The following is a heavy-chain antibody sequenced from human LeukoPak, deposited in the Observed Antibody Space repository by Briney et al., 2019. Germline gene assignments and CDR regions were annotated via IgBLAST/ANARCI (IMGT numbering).Heavy chain of an antibody. Sequence: ASVKVSCKASGYAFTLYATHWVRQAPGQRLEWMGWINGGNGNTKYSQKFQDRVTITRDTSASTVYMELSSLRSEDTAVFYCARRSNTPDLAYWGQGTLVTVSS. CDR3: ARRSNTPDLAY. CDR1: GYAFTLYA. V-gene: IGHV1-3*01. CDR2: INGGNGNT. J-gene: IGHJ4*02. D-gene: IGHD5-18*01.